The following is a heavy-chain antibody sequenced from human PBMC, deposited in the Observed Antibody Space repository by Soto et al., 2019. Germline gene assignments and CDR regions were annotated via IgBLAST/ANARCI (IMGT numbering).Heavy chain of an antibody. Sequence: GSLRLSGAASVFTFSSYAMSWVRQAPGKGLEWVSAISSSGGTTHYADSVKGRFIISRDNSKDTLYLQMNSLRAEDTAVYYCAKPGYLEQWLVRGYFDYWGQGTMVTVSS. D-gene: IGHD6-19*01. CDR1: VFTFSSYA. J-gene: IGHJ4*02. CDR2: ISSSGGTT. V-gene: IGHV3-23*01. CDR3: AKPGYLEQWLVRGYFDY.